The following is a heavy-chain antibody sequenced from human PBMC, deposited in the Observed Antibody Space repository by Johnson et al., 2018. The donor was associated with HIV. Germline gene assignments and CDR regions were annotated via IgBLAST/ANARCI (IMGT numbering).Heavy chain of an antibody. CDR1: GFTFDDYA. Sequence: VQLVESGGGLVQPGRSLRPSCAASGFTFDDYAIHWVRQAPGKGLEWVAGISWNSGSIGFVDSVKGRFTISRDNSKNSLFLHMNSLRVEDTAVYYCAKSGGYPNAFDIWGQGTMVTVSS. CDR3: AKSGGYPNAFDI. CDR2: ISWNSGSI. D-gene: IGHD6-13*01. V-gene: IGHV3-9*01. J-gene: IGHJ3*02.